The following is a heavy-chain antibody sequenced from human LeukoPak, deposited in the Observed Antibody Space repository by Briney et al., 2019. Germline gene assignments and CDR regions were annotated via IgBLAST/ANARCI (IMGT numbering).Heavy chain of an antibody. Sequence: GGSLRLSCAASGFTFSSYAMSWVRQAPGKGLEWVSAISGSGGSTYYADSVKGRFTISRDNSKNTLYLQMNSLRAEDTAVYYCAKASSGWYADYYYYGMDVWGQGTTVTVS. CDR2: ISGSGGST. J-gene: IGHJ6*02. CDR1: GFTFSSYA. D-gene: IGHD6-19*01. CDR3: AKASSGWYADYYYYGMDV. V-gene: IGHV3-23*01.